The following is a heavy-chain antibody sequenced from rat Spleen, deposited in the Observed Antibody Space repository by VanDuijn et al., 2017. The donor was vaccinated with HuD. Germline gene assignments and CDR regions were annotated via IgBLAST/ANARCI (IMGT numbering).Heavy chain of an antibody. V-gene: IGHV5-20*01. CDR3: TTDHTMGTVW. CDR2: ISYDGSST. Sequence: EVQLVESGGGLVQPGRSMKLSCAASGFTFSNYDMAWVRQAPTKGLEWVASISYDGSSTYYRDSVKGRFTISRDNAKSTLYQQMDSLRSEDTATYYCTTDHTMGTVWWGQGVMVTVSS. D-gene: IGHD1-7*01. J-gene: IGHJ2*01. CDR1: GFTFSNYD.